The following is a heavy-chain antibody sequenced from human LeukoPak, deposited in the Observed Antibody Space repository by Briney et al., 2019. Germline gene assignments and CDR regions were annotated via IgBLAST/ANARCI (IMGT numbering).Heavy chain of an antibody. CDR2: IYRGGNT. D-gene: IGHD5-18*01. J-gene: IGHJ4*02. V-gene: IGHV3-53*01. CDR1: GFNVSSNS. Sequence: GGSLRLSCAASGFNVSSNSMSWVRQAPGKGLRWVSVIYRGGNTYYADSVKGRFTISRDNSKNTPYLHMNSLRAEDTAVYYCARETIYSYIDFWGQGTLVTVSS. CDR3: ARETIYSYIDF.